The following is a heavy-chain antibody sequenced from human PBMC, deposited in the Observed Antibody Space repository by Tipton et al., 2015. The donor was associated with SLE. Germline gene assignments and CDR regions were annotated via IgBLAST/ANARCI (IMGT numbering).Heavy chain of an antibody. CDR3: ANSLAVHPRTMY. D-gene: IGHD6-19*01. Sequence: TLSLTCSVSNGSIGSDYWTWIRQPPGKGLEWIGYIYYSGSTNYNPSLKSRVTISVDTSKNQFSLKLNSVTAADTAVYYCANSLAVHPRTMYWGQGTLVTVSS. V-gene: IGHV4-59*08. J-gene: IGHJ4*02. CDR1: NGSIGSDY. CDR2: IYYSGST.